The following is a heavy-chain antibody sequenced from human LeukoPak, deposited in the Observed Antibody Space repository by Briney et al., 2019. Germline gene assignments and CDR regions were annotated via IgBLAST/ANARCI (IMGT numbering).Heavy chain of an antibody. CDR1: GFTFTNFA. D-gene: IGHD5-24*01. Sequence: GGSLRLSCAASGFTFTNFAMNWVRQAPGKGLEWVSSISESGDDTAYADSVKGRSTISRDNSRNTLYLQMISLRAEDTAVYYCAKQFVDVWGQGTLVTVSS. CDR2: ISESGDDT. V-gene: IGHV3-23*01. CDR3: AKQFVDV. J-gene: IGHJ5*02.